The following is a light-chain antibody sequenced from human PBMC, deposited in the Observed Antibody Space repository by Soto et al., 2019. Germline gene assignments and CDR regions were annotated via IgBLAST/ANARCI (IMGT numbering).Light chain of an antibody. J-gene: IGKJ4*01. CDR2: STT. CDR1: QSISTF. Sequence: DIQMPQSPSYLLASVGDRVTLTCRASQSISTFLNWYQQKTGEAPKHLIYSTTALETRISSRFTAFPSSIYITLPVDTVPPEEAETYFGHQSDCKPLNFAGGTKMLIK. V-gene: IGKV1-39*01. CDR3: HQSDCKPLN.